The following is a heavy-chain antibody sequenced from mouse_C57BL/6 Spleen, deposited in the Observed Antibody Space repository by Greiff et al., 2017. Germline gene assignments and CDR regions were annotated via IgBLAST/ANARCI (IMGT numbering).Heavy chain of an antibody. V-gene: IGHV5-17*01. CDR1: GFTFSDYG. CDR3: AREGRAMDY. CDR2: ISSGSSTI. Sequence: EVHLLESGGGLVKPGGSLKLSCAASGFTFSDYGMHWVRQAPEKGLEWVAYISSGSSTIYYADTVKGRFTISRDNAKNTLFLQMTSLRAEDAAMYCCAREGRAMDYWGQGTSVTVSS. J-gene: IGHJ4*01.